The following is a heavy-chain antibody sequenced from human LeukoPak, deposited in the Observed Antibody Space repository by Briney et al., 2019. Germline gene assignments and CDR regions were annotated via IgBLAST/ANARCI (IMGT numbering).Heavy chain of an antibody. CDR2: IYYSGST. Sequence: SETLSLTCTVSGGSISSGGYYWSWIRQHPGKGLEWIGYIYYSGSTNCNPSLKSRVTISVDTSKNQFSLKLSSVTAADTAVYYCARGLNDAFDIWGQGTMVTVSS. V-gene: IGHV4-31*03. CDR1: GGSISSGGYY. CDR3: ARGLNDAFDI. J-gene: IGHJ3*02.